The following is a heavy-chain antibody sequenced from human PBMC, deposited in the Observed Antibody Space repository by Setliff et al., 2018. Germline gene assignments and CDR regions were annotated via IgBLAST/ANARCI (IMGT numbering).Heavy chain of an antibody. D-gene: IGHD3-22*01. V-gene: IGHV3-7*01. CDR3: VRDDADNYDAFDN. CDR2: IKQDGSTK. CDR1: GFTVNSNY. Sequence: PGGSLRLSCAASGFTVNSNYMIWVLQAPGKGLEWVADIKQDGSTKYYLDSVKGRFTISRDNAKRSLYLQMNGLRAEDTGVYYCVRDDADNYDAFDNWGQGTLVTVS. J-gene: IGHJ3*02.